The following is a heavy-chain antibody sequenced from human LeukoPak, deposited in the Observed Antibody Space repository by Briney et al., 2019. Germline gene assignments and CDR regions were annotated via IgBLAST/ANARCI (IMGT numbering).Heavy chain of an antibody. CDR2: ISSGGSSI. CDR3: ARDDYYGSGSYWGAFDI. J-gene: IGHJ3*02. V-gene: IGHV3-21*05. D-gene: IGHD3-10*01. Sequence: GGSLRLSCAASGFTFSSYSMNWVRQAPGKGLEWVSYISSGGSSIYYADSVKGRFTISRDNAKNSLYLQMNSLRAEDTAMYYCARDDYYGSGSYWGAFDIWGQGTMVTVSS. CDR1: GFTFSSYS.